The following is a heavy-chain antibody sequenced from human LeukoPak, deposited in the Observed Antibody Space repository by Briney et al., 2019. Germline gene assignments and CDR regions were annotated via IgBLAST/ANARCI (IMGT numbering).Heavy chain of an antibody. V-gene: IGHV1-2*02. CDR2: INPNSGGT. CDR1: GYTFTGYY. D-gene: IGHD3-22*01. Sequence: GATVKVSCKASGYTFTGYYMHWVRQAPGQGLEWMGWINPNSGGTNYAQKFQGRVTMTRDTSISTAYMELSRLRSDDTAVYYCARGGLGYYDSSGALDYFDYWGQGTLVTVSS. CDR3: ARGGLGYYDSSGALDYFDY. J-gene: IGHJ4*02.